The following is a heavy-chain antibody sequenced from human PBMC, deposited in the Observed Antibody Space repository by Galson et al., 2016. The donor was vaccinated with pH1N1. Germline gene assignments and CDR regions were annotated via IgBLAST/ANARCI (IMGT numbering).Heavy chain of an antibody. J-gene: IGHJ6*03. CDR3: ARDPGRPRLFFMDV. V-gene: IGHV3-21*01. CDR1: GFTFTPYC. CDR2: ITSNSFHK. D-gene: IGHD1-26*01. Sequence: SLRLSCAASGFTFTPYCMHWVRQAPGKGLEWVASITSNSFHKYYPDSVRGRFTISRYNAKNSLYLHMNSLSAEDTAVYYCARDPGRPRLFFMDVWGKGTTVTVS.